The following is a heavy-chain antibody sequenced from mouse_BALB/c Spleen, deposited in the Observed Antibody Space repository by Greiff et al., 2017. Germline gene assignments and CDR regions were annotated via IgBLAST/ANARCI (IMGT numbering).Heavy chain of an antibody. V-gene: IGHV2-9*02. Sequence: VNVVESGPGLVAPSQSLSITCTVSGFSLTSYGVHWVRQPPGKGLEWLGVIWAGGSTNYNSALMSRLSLSKDNSKSQVFLKMSSLQTDDTAMYYCARDGVCYDDAMDDWGQGTSVTVSS. J-gene: IGHJ4*01. D-gene: IGHD2-12*01. CDR3: ARDGVCYDDAMDD. CDR2: IWAGGST. CDR1: GFSLTSYG.